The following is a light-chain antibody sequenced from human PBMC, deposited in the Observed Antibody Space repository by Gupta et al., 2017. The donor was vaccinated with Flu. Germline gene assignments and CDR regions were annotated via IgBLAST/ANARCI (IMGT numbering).Light chain of an antibody. Sequence: QSVLTQPPSVSAAPGQTVTFSCSGSSSTVGNNYVSWFQQLPGTAPKLLIFEDNKRPSGIPDRFSGSKSGTSATLGITGLQTGDEADDYCGTWDGSLSVWVFGGGTKLTVL. V-gene: IGLV1-51*02. CDR1: SSTVGNNY. J-gene: IGLJ3*02. CDR2: EDN. CDR3: GTWDGSLSVWV.